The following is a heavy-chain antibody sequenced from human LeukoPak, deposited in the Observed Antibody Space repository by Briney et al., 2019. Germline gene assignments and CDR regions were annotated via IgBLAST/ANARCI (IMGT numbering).Heavy chain of an antibody. J-gene: IGHJ4*02. V-gene: IGHV1-2*02. CDR3: ARSSRTTPVVAKDY. CDR2: INPNSGGT. Sequence: ASVKVSCKASGYTFTGYYMHWVRQAPGQGLEWMGWINPNSGGTNYAQKFQGRVTMTRDTSISTAYMELSRLRSDDTAVYYCARSSRTTPVVAKDYWGQGTLVTVSS. D-gene: IGHD2-21*01. CDR1: GYTFTGYY.